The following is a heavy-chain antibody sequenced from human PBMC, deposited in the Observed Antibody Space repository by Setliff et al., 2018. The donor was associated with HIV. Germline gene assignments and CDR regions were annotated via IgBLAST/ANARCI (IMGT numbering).Heavy chain of an antibody. CDR3: ARVAETRGYSYDYRLYYYGMDV. V-gene: IGHV3-30*04. CDR1: GFTFSSYA. J-gene: IGHJ6*02. D-gene: IGHD5-18*01. CDR2: ISYDGSNK. Sequence: GGSLRLSCAASGFTFSSYAIHGVRQAPGKGLERVALISYDGSNKYYADSVKGRFTISRYNSKNTLYLQMNSLRAEDTAVYYCARVAETRGYSYDYRLYYYGMDVWGQGTTVTVSS.